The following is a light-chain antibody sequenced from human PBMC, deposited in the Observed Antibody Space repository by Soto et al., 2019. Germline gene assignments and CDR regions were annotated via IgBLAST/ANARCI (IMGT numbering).Light chain of an antibody. CDR2: AAS. V-gene: IGKV1-12*01. CDR1: QGISSW. CDR3: QQYENLPT. J-gene: IGKJ5*01. Sequence: DIQMTQSPSSVSASVGDRVTITCRASQGISSWLAWYQQKPGKAPKILIYAASSLQSGVPSRLSGSGSGTDFTFTISRLQPEDIATYYCQQYENLPTFGQGTRLEIK.